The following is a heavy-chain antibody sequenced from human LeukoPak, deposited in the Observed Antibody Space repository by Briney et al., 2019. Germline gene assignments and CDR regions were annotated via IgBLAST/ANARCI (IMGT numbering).Heavy chain of an antibody. D-gene: IGHD5-12*01. CDR2: ISSGFSNI. J-gene: IGHJ6*04. V-gene: IGHV3-11*01. CDR1: GFTFSDSY. Sequence: PGGSLRLSCAASGFTFSDSYMSWIRQAPGKGLEWISYISSGFSNIYYADSVKGRFTISRDNAKNSLYLQMNSLRAEDTAVYYCARGSADYSWYMDVWGKGTTVTVSS. CDR3: ARGSADYSWYMDV.